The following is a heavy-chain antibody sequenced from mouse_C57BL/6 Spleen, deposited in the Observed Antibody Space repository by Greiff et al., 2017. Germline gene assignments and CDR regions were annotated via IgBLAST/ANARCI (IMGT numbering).Heavy chain of an antibody. CDR3: CRGYCVFYAMDY. D-gene: IGHD2-3*01. Sequence: VQLQQPGAELVRPGASVKLSCTASGFNFTDDYMHWVKQRPEQGLEWIGWIDPANGDTEYAPKFQGKATITADTSSNTAYLQLSSLTSEDTAVYYCCRGYCVFYAMDYRGQGASVTVSS. V-gene: IGHV14-4*01. J-gene: IGHJ4*01. CDR2: IDPANGDT. CDR1: GFNFTDDY.